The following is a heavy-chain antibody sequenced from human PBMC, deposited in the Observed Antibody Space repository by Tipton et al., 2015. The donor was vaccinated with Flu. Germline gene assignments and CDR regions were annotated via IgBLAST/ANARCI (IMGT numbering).Heavy chain of an antibody. D-gene: IGHD1-14*01. V-gene: IGHV4-59*08. Sequence: TLSLTCSVSGGSISSYFWSWIRQAPGKGLEWIGYISDSGRTKYNPSLESRVTISIDTSKRQFSLKLNSVTVADTAVYYCAGRGLLPPLVYGGQGTLVPASS. J-gene: IGHJ4*02. CDR1: GGSISSYF. CDR3: AGRGLLPPLVY. CDR2: ISDSGRT.